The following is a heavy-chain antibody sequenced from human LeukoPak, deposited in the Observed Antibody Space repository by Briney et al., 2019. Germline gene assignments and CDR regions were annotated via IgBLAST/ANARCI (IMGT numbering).Heavy chain of an antibody. J-gene: IGHJ6*02. CDR2: INHSGST. V-gene: IGHV4-34*01. CDR3: ASPILRPRHYYYYGMDV. CDR1: GGSFSVYY. Sequence: SETLSLTCAVYGGSFSVYYWSWIRQPPGKGLEWIGEINHSGSTNYNPSLKSRVTIPVETSKNQFFLKLSSVTPGAPAGFYLASPILRPRHYYYYGMDVWGQGTLVTVSS. D-gene: IGHD3-3*01.